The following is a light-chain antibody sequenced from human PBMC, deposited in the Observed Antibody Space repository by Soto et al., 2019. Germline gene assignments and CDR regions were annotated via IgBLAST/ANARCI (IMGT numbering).Light chain of an antibody. CDR2: DAS. CDR1: QPVGSH. CDR3: QERSDWHQQGDWPPLS. J-gene: IGKJ4*01. V-gene: IGKV3-11*01. Sequence: ELVLTQSPATLSLSPGERATLSCRASQPVGSHLAWYQQKPGQVPRLLIYDASNRATGIPARFSGSGSGTVFTLTFSRLEPDDFAIYYCQERSDWHQQGDWPPLSFGGGTRLEIK.